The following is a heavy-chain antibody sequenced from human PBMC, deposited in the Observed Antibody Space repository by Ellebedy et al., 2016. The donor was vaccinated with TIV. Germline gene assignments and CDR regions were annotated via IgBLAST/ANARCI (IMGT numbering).Heavy chain of an antibody. Sequence: GGSLRLSCAASGFTFSGSAMHWVRQASGRGLEWVGRIRSKANSYATTYAASVKGRFTISRDDSKNTAYLQMNSLKTEDTAVYYCARGGSGSVVWGQGTMVTVSS. J-gene: IGHJ3*01. V-gene: IGHV3-73*01. CDR3: ARGGSGSVV. D-gene: IGHD1-26*01. CDR1: GFTFSGSA. CDR2: IRSKANSYAT.